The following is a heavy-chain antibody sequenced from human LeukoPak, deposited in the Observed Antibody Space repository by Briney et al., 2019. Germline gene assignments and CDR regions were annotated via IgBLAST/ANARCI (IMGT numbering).Heavy chain of an antibody. V-gene: IGHV3-23*01. CDR2: ISSSGANT. CDR1: GFTFSSYA. D-gene: IGHD2-21*02. J-gene: IGHJ4*02. CDR3: AKRDRPCSGDCSAPYYFDY. Sequence: GGSLRLSCAASGFTFSSYAMSWVRQAPGKGLEWVSSISSSGANTYYADSVKGRFTIARDSSKNTLYLQMSSLRAEDTAVYYCAKRDRPCSGDCSAPYYFDYWGQGTLVTVSS.